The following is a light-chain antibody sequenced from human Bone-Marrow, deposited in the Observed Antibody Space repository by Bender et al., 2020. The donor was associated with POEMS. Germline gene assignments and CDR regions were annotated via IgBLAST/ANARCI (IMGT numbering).Light chain of an antibody. J-gene: IGLJ1*01. CDR3: CSYAGRSALYV. CDR1: ISDVGSYNL. V-gene: IGLV2-23*01. CDR2: EDS. Sequence: QSALTQPRSVSGSPGESVTISCTGTISDVGSYNLVSWYQHHPGKAPKLMIYEDSQRPSGVSYRFSGSKSGNTASLTISALQAEDEAQYYCCSYAGRSALYVFGMGTEVTVL.